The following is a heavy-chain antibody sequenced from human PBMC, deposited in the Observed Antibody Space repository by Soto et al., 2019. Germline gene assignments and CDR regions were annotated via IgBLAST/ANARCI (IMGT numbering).Heavy chain of an antibody. Sequence: GGSLRLWCTASGFTLRNLGMSVVRQAPGKGLECVAIISEDGREKYYVDSVKGRFTISRDNAENSLFLQMNSLRVEDTAVYYCVRDGPPRTAFDIWGLGTMVTV. CDR2: ISEDGREK. V-gene: IGHV3-7*01. CDR3: VRDGPPRTAFDI. CDR1: GFTLRNLG. J-gene: IGHJ3*02.